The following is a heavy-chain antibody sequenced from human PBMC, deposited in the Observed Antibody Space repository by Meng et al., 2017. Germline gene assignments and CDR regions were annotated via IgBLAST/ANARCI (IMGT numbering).Heavy chain of an antibody. CDR2: IWYDGSNK. Sequence: VRSGGGVVQQGGALRVSWAASEFTFSSYGMHWVRQAPGKGLEWVAVIWYDGSNKYYADSVKGRFTISRDNSKNTLYLQMNSLRAEDTAVYYCARGGSYYSYWGQGTLVTVSS. V-gene: IGHV3-33*01. CDR1: EFTFSSYG. J-gene: IGHJ4*02. CDR3: ARGGSYYSY. D-gene: IGHD1-26*01.